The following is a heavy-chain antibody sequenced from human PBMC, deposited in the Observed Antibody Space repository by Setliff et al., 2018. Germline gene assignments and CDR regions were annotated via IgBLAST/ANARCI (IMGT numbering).Heavy chain of an antibody. CDR1: GATFSSDG. CDR3: AREGVDTRSSTDYRYYMDV. CDR2: TIPNFDTT. V-gene: IGHV1-69*05. Sequence: SVKVSCKASGATFSSDGISWVRQAPGQGLEWLGGTIPNFDTTNYEQEFQGRVTIITDESKITAYMELSSLRFEDTAVYYCAREGVDTRSSTDYRYYMDVWGKGTTVTVSS. D-gene: IGHD5-18*01. J-gene: IGHJ6*03.